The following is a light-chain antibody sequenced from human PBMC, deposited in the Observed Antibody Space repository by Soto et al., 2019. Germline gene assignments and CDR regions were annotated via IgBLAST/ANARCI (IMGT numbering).Light chain of an antibody. Sequence: QSVLTQPPSASGTPGQRVTISCSGSSSNIGSNTVNWYQQLPGTAPKLLIYSNNQRPSGVPDRFSGSKSGTSASLAISGLQSEDEADYYCEAWDDSRNGPGVFGGGTKLTVL. CDR2: SNN. CDR1: SSNIGSNT. CDR3: EAWDDSRNGPGV. J-gene: IGLJ2*01. V-gene: IGLV1-44*01.